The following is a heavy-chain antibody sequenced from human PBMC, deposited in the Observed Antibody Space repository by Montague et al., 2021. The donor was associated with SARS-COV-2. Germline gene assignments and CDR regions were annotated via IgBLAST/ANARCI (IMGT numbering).Heavy chain of an antibody. V-gene: IGHV4-31*03. CDR3: ARGDGVVVAAPDI. D-gene: IGHD2-15*01. CDR1: GGSISNGGYY. J-gene: IGHJ3*02. CDR2: MYDSGST. Sequence: TLSLTCTVSGGSISNGGYYCSWIRQHPGKGLEWIGYMYDSGSTYYNPSLTSRVTMSLDTSKNPFSLKLSSVTAADTAVYYCARGDGVVVAAPDIWGQGTMVTVSS.